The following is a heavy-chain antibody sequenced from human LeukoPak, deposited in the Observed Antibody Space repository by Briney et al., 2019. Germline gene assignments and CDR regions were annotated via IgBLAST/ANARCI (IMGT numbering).Heavy chain of an antibody. CDR3: ARGGSGSPYYFDY. CDR2: IYYSGST. Sequence: SETLSLTCTVSGGSISSSSYYWGWVRQPPGKGLEWIGTIYYSGSTYYNPSLKSRVTISVDTSKNQFSLKLSSVTAADTAVYYCARGGSGSPYYFDYWGQGTLVTVSS. V-gene: IGHV4-39*07. CDR1: GGSISSSSYY. J-gene: IGHJ4*02. D-gene: IGHD3-10*01.